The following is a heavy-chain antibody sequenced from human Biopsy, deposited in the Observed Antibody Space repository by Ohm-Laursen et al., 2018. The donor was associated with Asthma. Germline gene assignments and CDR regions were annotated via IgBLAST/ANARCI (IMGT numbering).Heavy chain of an antibody. D-gene: IGHD3-9*01. CDR2: INAANGNT. J-gene: IGHJ3*02. CDR3: ARTYFDFLTGQVHDAFAM. CDR1: GYTFINYA. Sequence: EASVKVSCKASGYTFINYAIHWVRQAPGHSLEWMGWINAANGNTKYSQKFQGRLTISRDTSASTAYMDLSSLRSEDTAVYYRARTYFDFLTGQVHDAFAMWGQGTMVTVSS. V-gene: IGHV1-3*01.